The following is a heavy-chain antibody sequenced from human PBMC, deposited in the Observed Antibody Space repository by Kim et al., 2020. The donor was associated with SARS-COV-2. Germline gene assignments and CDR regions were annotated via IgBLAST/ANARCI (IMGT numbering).Heavy chain of an antibody. V-gene: IGHV3-23*01. D-gene: IGHD3-16*01. CDR1: GFSFRTYA. CDR3: AKRGGGVPGGVADGMAA. Sequence: GGSLRLSCEASGFSFRTYAMTWVRQAPGKGLEWVSSISGNGDHTNYADSVKGRFSISRDNSKTTLYVEMNSLRADDTAIYYCAKRGGGVPGGVADGMAAWGQGTTVTVSS. CDR2: ISGNGDHT. J-gene: IGHJ6*02.